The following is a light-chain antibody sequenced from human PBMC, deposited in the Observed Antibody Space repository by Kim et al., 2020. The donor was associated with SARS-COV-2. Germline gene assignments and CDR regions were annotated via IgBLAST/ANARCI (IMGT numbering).Light chain of an antibody. Sequence: QSITLSCTGTSSDIGTYDYVSWYQQHPGRAPKLLIYGVSNRPSGISNRFSGSKSGNTASLTISGLQAEDEAVYYCDSYTSTSTPVVFGGGTQLTVL. V-gene: IGLV2-14*04. CDR1: SSDIGTYDY. CDR2: GVS. J-gene: IGLJ2*01. CDR3: DSYTSTSTPVV.